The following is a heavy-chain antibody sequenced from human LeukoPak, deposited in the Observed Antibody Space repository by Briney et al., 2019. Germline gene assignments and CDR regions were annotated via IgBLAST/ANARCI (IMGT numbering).Heavy chain of an antibody. CDR3: AKDFWDVVVVVAIPNTLGY. J-gene: IGHJ4*02. D-gene: IGHD2-15*01. V-gene: IGHV3-23*01. CDR1: GFTFSSYA. Sequence: PGGSLRLSCAASGFTFSSYAMSWVRQAPGKGLEWVSAISGSGGSTYYADSVKGRFTISRDNSKNTLYLQMNSLRAEDTAVYYCAKDFWDVVVVVAIPNTLGYWGQGTLVTVSS. CDR2: ISGSGGST.